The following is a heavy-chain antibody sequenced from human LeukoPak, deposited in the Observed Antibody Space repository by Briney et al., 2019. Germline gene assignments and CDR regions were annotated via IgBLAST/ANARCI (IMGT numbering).Heavy chain of an antibody. V-gene: IGHV4-39*02. CDR1: GGSISSPAYY. D-gene: IGHD2-2*01. J-gene: IGHJ5*02. CDR2: IYYSGTT. Sequence: SETLSLTCTVSGGSISSPAYYWGWIRQPPGKGLEWIGDIYYSGTTYYNSSLKSRVTISVDTSKNQFSLKLSSVTAADTAVYYCARETPAGDFDPWGQGTLVAVSS. CDR3: ARETPAGDFDP.